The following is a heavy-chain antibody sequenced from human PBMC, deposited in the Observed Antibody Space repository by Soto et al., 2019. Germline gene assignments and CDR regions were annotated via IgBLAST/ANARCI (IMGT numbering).Heavy chain of an antibody. CDR3: ARAGAAAARMFDN. CDR2: INPNGDST. Sequence: QVQLVQSGAEVRSPGASVKVSCKASGYTFNMYYMHWVRQAPGQGLEWMGVINPNGDSTTYAQKFQGRLTMTRDTSTSTVYMDLTSLRSEDTAVYYCARAGAAAARMFDNWGQGTLVPVSS. V-gene: IGHV1-46*02. CDR1: GYTFNMYY. J-gene: IGHJ4*02. D-gene: IGHD6-13*01.